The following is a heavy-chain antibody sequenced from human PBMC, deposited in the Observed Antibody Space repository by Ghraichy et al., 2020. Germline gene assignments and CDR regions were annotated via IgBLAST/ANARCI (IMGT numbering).Heavy chain of an antibody. D-gene: IGHD3-3*01. CDR1: GFTFSSYA. Sequence: RGSLRLSCAASGFTFSSYAMSWVRQASGKGLEWVSAISGSGGSTYYADSVKGRFTISRDNSKNTLYLQMNSLRAEDTAVYYCAKDSDYDFWSGTRLYGMDVWGQGTTVTVSS. V-gene: IGHV3-23*01. CDR2: ISGSGGST. J-gene: IGHJ6*02. CDR3: AKDSDYDFWSGTRLYGMDV.